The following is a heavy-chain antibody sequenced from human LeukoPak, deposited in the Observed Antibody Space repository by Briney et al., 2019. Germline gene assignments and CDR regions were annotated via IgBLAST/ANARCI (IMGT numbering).Heavy chain of an antibody. Sequence: GGSLRLSCAASGFTFSDYYMSWIRQAPGKGLEWVSYISSSGSTIYYADSVKGRFTISSDNAKNSLYLQMNSLRAEDTAVYYCASGSVIGWYFDLWGRGTLVTVSS. J-gene: IGHJ2*01. D-gene: IGHD2/OR15-2a*01. CDR1: GFTFSDYY. V-gene: IGHV3-11*01. CDR3: ASGSVIGWYFDL. CDR2: ISSSGSTI.